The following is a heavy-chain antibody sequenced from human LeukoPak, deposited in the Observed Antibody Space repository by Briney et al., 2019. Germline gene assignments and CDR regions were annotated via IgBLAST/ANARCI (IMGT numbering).Heavy chain of an antibody. CDR1: GFSVSSTYY. J-gene: IGHJ3*01. V-gene: IGHV4-38-2*02. D-gene: IGHD3-22*01. CDR2: FHPSGRT. Sequence: SETLSHTCSVSGFSVSSTYYWGWIRQAPGKGLEWIGSFHPSGRTYYNPPLKSRVTISLDTSMNQFSLKLSSVTASDTAIYYCARGFKEFFDSSGSHAFDVWGQGTMVTVSS. CDR3: ARGFKEFFDSSGSHAFDV.